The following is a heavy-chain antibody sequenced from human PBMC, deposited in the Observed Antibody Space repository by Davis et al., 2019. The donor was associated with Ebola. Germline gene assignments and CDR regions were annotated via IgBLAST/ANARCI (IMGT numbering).Heavy chain of an antibody. CDR1: GFSFRTYA. CDR3: AKEIAAIGTPVFDS. CDR2: VRDNGRNT. J-gene: IGHJ4*02. Sequence: PGGSLRLSCAASGFSFRTYAMSWVRQAPGKGPEWVAGVRDNGRNTFYTDSVKGRFTISRDNSKNMVYLQMNSLRAEDTAVYYCAKEIAAIGTPVFDSWGQGTLVTVSS. V-gene: IGHV3-23*01. D-gene: IGHD6-13*01.